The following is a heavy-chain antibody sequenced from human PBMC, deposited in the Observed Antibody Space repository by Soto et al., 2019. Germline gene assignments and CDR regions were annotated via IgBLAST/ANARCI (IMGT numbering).Heavy chain of an antibody. CDR2: IYPGDSDT. D-gene: IGHD3-3*01. CDR1: VYSFTSYL. V-gene: IGHV5-51*01. Sequence: GESLKISCKCSVYSFTSYLICWVPHMPGKGMEWMGIIYPGDSDTRYSPSFQGHVTISADKSISTAYLQWSSLKASDTAMYYCARLNTIFGPLYMDVWGKGTTVTVSS. CDR3: ARLNTIFGPLYMDV. J-gene: IGHJ6*03.